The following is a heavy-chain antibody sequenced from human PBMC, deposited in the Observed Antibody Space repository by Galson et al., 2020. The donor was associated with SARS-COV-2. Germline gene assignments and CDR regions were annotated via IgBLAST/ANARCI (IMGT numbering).Heavy chain of an antibody. V-gene: IGHV3-23*01. CDR2: ISGSGGTT. D-gene: IGHD6-13*01. Sequence: GESLKISCVASGFMLRNYAMSWVRQAPGKGLEWVAVISGSGGTTYYAESVKGRFAVSRDKSKSTIYLQMNSLRAEDTAVYYCVKDRIEVAGTAAFDVWCQGTMVTVSS. CDR3: VKDRIEVAGTAAFDV. J-gene: IGHJ3*01. CDR1: GFMLRNYA.